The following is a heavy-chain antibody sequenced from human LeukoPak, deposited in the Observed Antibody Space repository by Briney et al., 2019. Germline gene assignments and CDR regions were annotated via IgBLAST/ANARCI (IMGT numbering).Heavy chain of an antibody. CDR3: ARRVSDYDFWSGYPDY. CDR2: IYPGDSDT. D-gene: IGHD3-3*01. Sequence: GESLKISFKGSGYSFTSYWIGWVRQMPGKGLEWMGIIYPGDSDTRYSPSFQGEVTISADKSISTAYLQWSSLKASDTAMYYCARRVSDYDFWSGYPDYWGQGTLVTVSS. CDR1: GYSFTSYW. J-gene: IGHJ4*02. V-gene: IGHV5-51*01.